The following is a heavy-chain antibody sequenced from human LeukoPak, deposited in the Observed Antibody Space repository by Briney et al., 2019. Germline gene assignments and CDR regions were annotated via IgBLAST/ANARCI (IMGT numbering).Heavy chain of an antibody. CDR3: VRDGHRFDFDY. V-gene: IGHV3-74*03. J-gene: IGHJ4*02. D-gene: IGHD3-10*01. Sequence: GGSLRLSCAASGFTFSSYAMHWVRQVPGKGLVWVSRIKGDGSDTAYADSAKGRFTISRDNAKNTLYLQMNSLRVDDTAVYYCVRDGHRFDFDYWGQGTLVTVSS. CDR2: IKGDGSDT. CDR1: GFTFSSYA.